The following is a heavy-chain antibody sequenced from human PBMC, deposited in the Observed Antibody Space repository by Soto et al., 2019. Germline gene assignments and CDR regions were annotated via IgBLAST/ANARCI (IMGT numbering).Heavy chain of an antibody. CDR1: GGSISSSNW. CDR2: IYHSGST. Sequence: LSLTCAVSGGSISSSNWWSWVRQPPGKGLEWIGEIYHSGSTNYNPSLKSRVTISVDKSKNQFSLKLSSVTAADTAVYYCARGAPQYYDYVWGSYRYSRYFDYWGQGTLVTVSS. CDR3: ARGAPQYYDYVWGSYRYSRYFDY. V-gene: IGHV4-4*02. J-gene: IGHJ4*02. D-gene: IGHD3-16*02.